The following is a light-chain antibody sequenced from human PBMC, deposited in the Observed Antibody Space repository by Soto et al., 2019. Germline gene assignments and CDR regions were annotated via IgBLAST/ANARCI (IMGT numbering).Light chain of an antibody. J-gene: IGKJ1*01. V-gene: IGKV3-11*01. CDR1: QSVSSY. CDR3: QKRSNFLWT. Sequence: EIVLTQSPATLSLSPGERATLSCRASQSVSSYLAWYQQKPGQAPRLLIYDTSNRATGIPARFSGSGSGTDFTITISSLEPEDFAVNYCQKRSNFLWTFGQATTVEIK. CDR2: DTS.